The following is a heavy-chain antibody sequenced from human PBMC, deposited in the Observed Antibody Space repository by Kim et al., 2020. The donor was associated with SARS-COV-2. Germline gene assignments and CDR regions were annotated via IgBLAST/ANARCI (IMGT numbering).Heavy chain of an antibody. CDR2: INPNSGGT. Sequence: ASVKVSCKASGYTFTGYYMHWVRQAPGQGLEWMGRINPNSGGTNYAQKFQGRVTMTRDTSISTAYMELSRLRSDDTVVYYCARGAPSGIVGATTSYYYGMDVWGQGTTVTVSS. V-gene: IGHV1-2*05. CDR3: ARGAPSGIVGATTSYYYGMDV. CDR1: GYTFTGYY. D-gene: IGHD1-26*01. J-gene: IGHJ6*02.